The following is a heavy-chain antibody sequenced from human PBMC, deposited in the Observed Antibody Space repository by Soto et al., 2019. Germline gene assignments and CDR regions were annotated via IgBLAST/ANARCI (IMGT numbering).Heavy chain of an antibody. D-gene: IGHD3-22*01. CDR2: IIPIFNTA. CDR3: ARDRTDPYYYDRSGYPWFFDY. V-gene: IGHV1-69*13. Sequence: ASVKVSCKASGDTFSTYTITWVRQAPGQGLEWMGGIIPIFNTANYAQKFQGRVTITAGESTSTAYMELSSLRSEDTAVYYCARDRTDPYYYDRSGYPWFFDYWGQGTLVTVSS. CDR1: GDTFSTYT. J-gene: IGHJ4*02.